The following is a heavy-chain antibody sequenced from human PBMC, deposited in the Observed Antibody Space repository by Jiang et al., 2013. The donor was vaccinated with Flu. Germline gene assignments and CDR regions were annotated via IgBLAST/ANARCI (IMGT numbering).Heavy chain of an antibody. J-gene: IGHJ4*02. D-gene: IGHD1-26*01. CDR1: GGSFSGYY. V-gene: IGHV4-34*01. CDR2: INHSGST. CDR3: ARSRGLLIDY. Sequence: LLKPSETLSLTCAVYGGSFSGYYWSWIRQPPGKGLEWIGEINHSGSTNYNPSLKSRVTISVDTSKNQFSLKLSSVTAADTAVYYCARSRGLLIDYWGQGTLVTVSS.